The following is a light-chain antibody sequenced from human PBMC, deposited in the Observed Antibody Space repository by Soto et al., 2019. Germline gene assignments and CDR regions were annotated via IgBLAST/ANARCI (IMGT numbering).Light chain of an antibody. J-gene: IGLJ2*01. Sequence: QSALTQPASVSGSPGQSITISCTGTSNDIGTYNYVSWYQHHPGKAPKLLIYEVSNRPSGVSNRFSGSKSGNTASLTISGLQAEAEADYHCTSFTTSTPVVFGGGTQLTVL. CDR3: TSFTTSTPVV. V-gene: IGLV2-14*01. CDR1: SNDIGTYNY. CDR2: EVS.